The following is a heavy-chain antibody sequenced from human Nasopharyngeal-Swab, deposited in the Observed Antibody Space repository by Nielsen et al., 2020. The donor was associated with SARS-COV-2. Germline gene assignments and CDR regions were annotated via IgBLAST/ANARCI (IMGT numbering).Heavy chain of an antibody. CDR3: ARAPSPDDSSGGGY. D-gene: IGHD3-22*01. J-gene: IGHJ4*02. CDR2: IWYDGSNK. Sequence: GESLKISCVASGFTFSIYGMPWVRQAPGKGLEWLASIWYDGSNKYYAGSVKGRFTISRDNSKNTVYLQMNSLRGEDTAVYYCARAPSPDDSSGGGYWGQGTLVTVSS. V-gene: IGHV3-33*01. CDR1: GFTFSIYG.